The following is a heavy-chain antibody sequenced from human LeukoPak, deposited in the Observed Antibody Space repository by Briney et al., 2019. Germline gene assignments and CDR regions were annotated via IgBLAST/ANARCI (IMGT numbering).Heavy chain of an antibody. D-gene: IGHD2-8*01. CDR1: GYTFTSYG. J-gene: IGHJ5*02. CDR2: IGAYNGNT. CDR3: ARCENGVCYKDTWFAP. Sequence: ASVKVSFKASGYTFTSYGINWVRQAPGQGREWMGWIGAYNGNTSYAQKVQVRVTMTTDTSTSTAYMELRMLRSDETALCYFARCENGVCYKDTWFAPTGQGTLVTVSS. V-gene: IGHV1-18*01.